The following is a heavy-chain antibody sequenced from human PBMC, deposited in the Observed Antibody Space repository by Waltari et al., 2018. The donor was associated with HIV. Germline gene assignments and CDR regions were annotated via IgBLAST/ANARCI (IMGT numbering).Heavy chain of an antibody. CDR3: VRNHRTSYLDAFDV. Sequence: QVQLHESGPGLVKPSETLSLICVVSGDSISSDTYSWGWIRQPPGKGLEWIGSFYYGGNTYYNPSLKSRVTISLDTSRNQFSLKLTSVTAADTAVYFCVRNHRTSYLDAFDVWGLGALVTVSS. J-gene: IGHJ3*01. CDR2: FYYGGNT. D-gene: IGHD3-9*01. CDR1: GDSISSDTYS. V-gene: IGHV4-39*07.